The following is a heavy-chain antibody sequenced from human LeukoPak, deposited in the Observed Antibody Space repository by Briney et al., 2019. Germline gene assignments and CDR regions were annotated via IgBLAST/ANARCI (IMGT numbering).Heavy chain of an antibody. V-gene: IGHV4-34*01. CDR1: GGSFSGYY. CDR3: ASSRYCSSTSCPGWFDP. CDR2: INHSGST. D-gene: IGHD2-2*01. J-gene: IGHJ5*02. Sequence: SETLSLTCAVYGGSFSGYYWSWIRQPPGKGLEWIAEINHSGSTNYNPSLKSRVTISVDTSKNQFSLKLSSVTAADTAVYYCASSRYCSSTSCPGWFDPWGQGTLVTVSS.